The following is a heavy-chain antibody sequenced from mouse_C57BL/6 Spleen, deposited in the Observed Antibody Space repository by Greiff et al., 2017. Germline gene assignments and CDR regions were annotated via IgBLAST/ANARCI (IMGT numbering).Heavy chain of an antibody. V-gene: IGHV1-85*01. D-gene: IGHD1-1*01. CDR2: IYPRDGST. J-gene: IGHJ4*01. CDR3: ARSYYGSSFYAMDY. CDR1: GYTFTSYD. Sequence: VQLQQSGPELVQPGASVKLSCKASGYTFTSYDINWVKQRPGQGLEWIGWIYPRDGSTKYNETFKGKATLTVDTSSSTAYMELHSLTSEDAAVYLCARSYYGSSFYAMDYWGQGTSVTVSS.